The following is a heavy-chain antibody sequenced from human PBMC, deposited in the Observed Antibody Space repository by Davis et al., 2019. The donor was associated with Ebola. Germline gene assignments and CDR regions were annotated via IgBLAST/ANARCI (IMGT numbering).Heavy chain of an antibody. CDR2: ISGSGGST. V-gene: IGHV3-23*01. Sequence: GESLKISCTDSVITFSSYAMTWVRQAPGKGLEWVSAISGSGGSTYYADSVKGRFTISRDNSKKTLYLQMNSLKTEDTAVYYCTTQTYFDWLLGVYGMDVWGKGTTVTVSS. D-gene: IGHD3-9*01. J-gene: IGHJ6*04. CDR3: TTQTYFDWLLGVYGMDV. CDR1: VITFSSYA.